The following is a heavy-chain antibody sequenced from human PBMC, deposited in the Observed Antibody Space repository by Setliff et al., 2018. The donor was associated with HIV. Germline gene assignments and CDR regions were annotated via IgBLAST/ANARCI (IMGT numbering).Heavy chain of an antibody. CDR2: IFHTANM. Sequence: SETLSLTCTVSGYSIKNGYYWGWIRQSPGKGLEWIGSIFHTANMQYNPSLKSRVTISVDTSKNQISLRLNSLTAADTALYYCARGTSLNVVPDAFDIWGQGTMVTVSS. CDR3: ARGTSLNVVPDAFDI. J-gene: IGHJ3*02. V-gene: IGHV4-38-2*02. D-gene: IGHD3-16*01. CDR1: GYSIKNGYY.